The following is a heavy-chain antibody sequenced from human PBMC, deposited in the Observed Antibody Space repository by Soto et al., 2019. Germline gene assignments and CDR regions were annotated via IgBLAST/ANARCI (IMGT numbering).Heavy chain of an antibody. CDR1: GFTFSSYA. Sequence: GGSLRLSCAASGFTFSSYAMSWVRQAPGKGLEWVSGISGSGGSTYYADSVKGRFTISRDNSKNTLYLQMNSLRAEDTAVYYCARDLRDIVVVLPASFFWGQGILVNVSS. CDR3: ARDLRDIVVVLPASFF. D-gene: IGHD2-15*01. CDR2: ISGSGGST. V-gene: IGHV3-23*01. J-gene: IGHJ1*01.